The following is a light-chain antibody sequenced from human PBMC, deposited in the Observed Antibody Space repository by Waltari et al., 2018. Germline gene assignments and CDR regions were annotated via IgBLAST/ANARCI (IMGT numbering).Light chain of an antibody. CDR3: QQYDNLIT. V-gene: IGKV1-33*01. Sequence: DIQMTQSPSSLSASVGDRVTITCQASQDISNYLNRYQQKPGKAPKLLIYDASNLETGVPSRFSGSGSGTDFTFTISSLQPEDIATYYCQQYDNLITFGGGTKVEIK. CDR2: DAS. J-gene: IGKJ4*01. CDR1: QDISNY.